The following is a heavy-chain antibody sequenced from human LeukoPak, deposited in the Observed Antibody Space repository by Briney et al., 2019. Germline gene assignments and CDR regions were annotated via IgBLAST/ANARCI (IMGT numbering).Heavy chain of an antibody. Sequence: PVKVSCKASGGTFSSYAISWVRQAPGQGLEWMGGIIPIFGTANYAQKFQGRVTMTTDESTSTAYMELSSLRSEDTAVYYCAAPNGGDSSGYYHYWGQGTLVTVSS. D-gene: IGHD3-22*01. CDR1: GGTFSSYA. V-gene: IGHV1-69*05. CDR2: IIPIFGTA. CDR3: AAPNGGDSSGYYHY. J-gene: IGHJ4*02.